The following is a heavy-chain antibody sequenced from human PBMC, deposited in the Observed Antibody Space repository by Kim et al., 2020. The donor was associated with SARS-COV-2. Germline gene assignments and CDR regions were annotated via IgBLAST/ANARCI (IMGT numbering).Heavy chain of an antibody. V-gene: IGHV3-15*01. CDR3: TTDRLEIDYYDSSGYYSDFDY. D-gene: IGHD3-22*01. CDR1: GFTFSNAW. CDR2: IKSKTDGGTT. J-gene: IGHJ4*02. Sequence: GGSLRLSCAASGFTFSNAWMSWVRQAPGKGLEWVGRIKSKTDGGTTDYAAPVKGRFTISRDDSKNTLYLQMNSLKTEDTAVYYCTTDRLEIDYYDSSGYYSDFDYWGQGTLVTVSS.